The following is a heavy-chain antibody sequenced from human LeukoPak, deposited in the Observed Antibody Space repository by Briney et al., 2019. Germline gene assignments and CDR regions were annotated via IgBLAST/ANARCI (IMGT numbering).Heavy chain of an antibody. CDR3: ARENWNYFDY. CDR1: GFTFSSYA. CDR2: ISYDGSNK. D-gene: IGHD1-1*01. Sequence: GGSLRLSCVASGFTFSSYAMHWVRQAPGKGLEWVAVISYDGSNKYYADSVKGRFTISRDNSKNTLYLQMNSLRAEDTAVYYCARENWNYFDYWGQGTLVTVSS. J-gene: IGHJ4*02. V-gene: IGHV3-30*04.